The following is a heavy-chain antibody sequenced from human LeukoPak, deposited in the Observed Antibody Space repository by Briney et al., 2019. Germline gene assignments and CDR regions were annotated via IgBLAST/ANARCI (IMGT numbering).Heavy chain of an antibody. J-gene: IGHJ4*02. V-gene: IGHV3-23*01. Sequence: PGGSLRLSCAASGFTFSDYYMSWIRQAPGKGLEWVSSISFGGGYTFYADSVKGHFTISRDNSRSTLYLQMNNLRAEDTALYYCAKRIDTRGSTHYHDYWGQGTLVTVSS. D-gene: IGHD3-22*01. CDR3: AKRIDTRGSTHYHDY. CDR2: ISFGGGYT. CDR1: GFTFSDYY.